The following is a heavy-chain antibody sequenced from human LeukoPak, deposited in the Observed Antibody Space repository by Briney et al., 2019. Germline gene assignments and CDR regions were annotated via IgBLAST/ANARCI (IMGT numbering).Heavy chain of an antibody. CDR3: ARGRTGDSGYYYYYMDV. CDR2: IRYDGSNK. J-gene: IGHJ6*03. CDR1: GFTFSSYG. Sequence: GGSLRLSCAASGFTFSSYGMHWVRQAPGKGLEWVAFIRYDGSNKYYADSVKGRFTISRDNSKNTLYLQMNSLRAEDTALYYCARGRTGDSGYYYYYMDVWGKGTTVTVSS. V-gene: IGHV3-30*02. D-gene: IGHD1-26*01.